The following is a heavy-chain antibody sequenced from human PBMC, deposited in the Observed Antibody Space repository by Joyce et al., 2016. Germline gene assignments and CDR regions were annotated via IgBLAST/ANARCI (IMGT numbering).Heavy chain of an antibody. V-gene: IGHV3-7*03. CDR1: GFSFRYFW. Sequence: EVYLVESGGGLVQPGGSLRRSCAASGFSFRYFWIDWVRQAPGKGLVWVAQINEDGSEKNYIDSLRGRFTISRDNAKNSGDLQINSLRVEDTAVYYCTRGSGTGWFDPWGQGTLVTVSS. J-gene: IGHJ5*02. CDR2: INEDGSEK. CDR3: TRGSGTGWFDP. D-gene: IGHD6-13*01.